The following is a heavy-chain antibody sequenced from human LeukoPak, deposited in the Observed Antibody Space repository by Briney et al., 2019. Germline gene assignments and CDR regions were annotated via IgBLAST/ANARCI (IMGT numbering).Heavy chain of an antibody. D-gene: IGHD3-22*01. V-gene: IGHV4-4*07. CDR3: ARDADFDSSGYYYSSFDY. CDR2: IYSFGNT. Sequence: SETLSLTCTVSGGSINNYYWSWIRQPAGKGLEWIGRIYSFGNTKYNPSLKSRVTMSVDTFKNQFSLKLSSVTAADTAVYYCARDADFDSSGYYYSSFDYWGQGTLVTVSS. J-gene: IGHJ4*02. CDR1: GGSINNYY.